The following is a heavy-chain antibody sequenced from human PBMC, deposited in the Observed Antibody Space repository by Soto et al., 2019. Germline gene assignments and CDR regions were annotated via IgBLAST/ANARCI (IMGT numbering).Heavy chain of an antibody. CDR1: GYTFTSYD. D-gene: IGHD3-22*01. CDR2: MNPNSGNT. J-gene: IGHJ4*02. V-gene: IGHV1-8*01. CDR3: ARGKRRITMIVASDYYFDY. Sequence: ASVKVSCKASGYTFTSYDINWVRQATGQGLEWMGWMNPNSGNTGYAQKFQGRVTMTRNTSISTAYMELSSLRSEDTAVYYCARGKRRITMIVASDYYFDYWGQGTLVTVSS.